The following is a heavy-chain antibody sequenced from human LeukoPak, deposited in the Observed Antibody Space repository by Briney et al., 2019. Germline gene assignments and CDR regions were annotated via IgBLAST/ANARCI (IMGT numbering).Heavy chain of an antibody. V-gene: IGHV3-66*01. CDR3: ASNKWELQDY. D-gene: IGHD1-26*01. Sequence: PGGSLRLSCAASGFSVSSNYMSWVRQAPGKGLEWVSVIYTGGSTYYADSVKGRFTISRDNSKNTLYLQMNSLRAEDTAVYYCASNKWELQDYWGQGTLVTVSS. CDR1: GFSVSSNY. J-gene: IGHJ4*02. CDR2: IYTGGST.